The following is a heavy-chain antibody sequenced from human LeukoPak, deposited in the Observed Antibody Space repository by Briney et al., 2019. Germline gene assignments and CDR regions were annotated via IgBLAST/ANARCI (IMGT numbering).Heavy chain of an antibody. V-gene: IGHV4-4*07. Sequence: SETLSLTCTVSGGSITGHYWSWIRQPAGKGLEWIGRIYTNEYTNYNPSLKNRVTMSVDTSKNQFSLRLSSVTAADTAVYYCARGYSDGWYYFDYWGQGTLVTVSS. CDR1: GGSITGHY. J-gene: IGHJ4*02. D-gene: IGHD6-19*01. CDR2: IYTNEYT. CDR3: ARGYSDGWYYFDY.